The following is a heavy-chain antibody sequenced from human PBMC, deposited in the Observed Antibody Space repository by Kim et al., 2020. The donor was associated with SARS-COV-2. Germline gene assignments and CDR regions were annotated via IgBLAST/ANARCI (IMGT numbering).Heavy chain of an antibody. Sequence: GGSLRLSCAASGFSLSNYWMYWVRQVPGKGLVWVSRIDSNGSTKTYADSVKGRFTISRDSATNTLYLQMNSRRAEDTAVYYCEGYYFGMDVWGQGTTVTVSS. CDR1: GFSLSNYW. J-gene: IGHJ6*02. CDR3: EGYYFGMDV. CDR2: IDSNGSTK. V-gene: IGHV3-74*01.